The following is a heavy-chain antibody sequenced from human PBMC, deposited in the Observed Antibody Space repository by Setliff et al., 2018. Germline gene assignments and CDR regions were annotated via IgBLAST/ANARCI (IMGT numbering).Heavy chain of an antibody. D-gene: IGHD3-10*01. J-gene: IGHJ4*02. V-gene: IGHV3-11*04. CDR2: IHDSGNPT. Sequence: PGGSLRLSCAASGFTFSNYYMTWIRQAPGKGLGWISYIHDSGNPTYYADSVKGRFTISKDNAKNSLYLQMNSLRAEDTAVYYCARVASAPYGSGSDYIRALDYWGQGTLVTVSS. CDR1: GFTFSNYY. CDR3: ARVASAPYGSGSDYIRALDY.